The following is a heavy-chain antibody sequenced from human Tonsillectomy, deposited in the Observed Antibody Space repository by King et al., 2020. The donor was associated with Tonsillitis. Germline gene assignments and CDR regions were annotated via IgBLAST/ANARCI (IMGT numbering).Heavy chain of an antibody. CDR1: GGTFSSSV. V-gene: IGHV1-69*01. D-gene: IGHD5-12*01. CDR3: ARERRYSGYDPFDS. Sequence: VQLVESGAEVKKPGSSGKVSCKASGGTFSSSVISWGRQAPGQGLEWMGGGIPIFGTAIYAQKFQGRVTITADESTNTIYLGLSSLRSEDTAVYYCARERRYSGYDPFDSWGQGTPVTVSS. CDR2: GIPIFGTA. J-gene: IGHJ4*02.